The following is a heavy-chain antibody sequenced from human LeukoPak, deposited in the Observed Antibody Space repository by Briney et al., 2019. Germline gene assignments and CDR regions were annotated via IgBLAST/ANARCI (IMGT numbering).Heavy chain of an antibody. CDR2: INPSGGST. CDR1: GYTFTSYY. J-gene: IGHJ1*01. CDR3: ARVTYYYDSSGFSAEYFQH. V-gene: IGHV1-46*01. D-gene: IGHD3-22*01. Sequence: ASVKVSCKASGYTFTSYYMHWVRQAPGQGLEWMGIINPSGGSTSYAQKFQGRVTMTRDMSTSTVYMELSRLRSEDTAVYYCARVTYYYDSSGFSAEYFQHWGQGTLVTVSS.